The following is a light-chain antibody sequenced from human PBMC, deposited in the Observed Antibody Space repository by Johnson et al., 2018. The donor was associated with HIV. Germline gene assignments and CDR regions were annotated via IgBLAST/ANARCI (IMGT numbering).Light chain of an antibody. Sequence: QSVLSQPPSVSAAPGQKVTISCSGSSSNIGNNYVSWYQQLPGGAPKLLIYENNMRPSGIPDRFSASKSGTSATLGITGLQTGDEADYYCGTWDSSLSAGVFGAGTKVTVL. J-gene: IGLJ1*01. CDR1: SSNIGNNY. CDR3: GTWDSSLSAGV. CDR2: ENN. V-gene: IGLV1-51*02.